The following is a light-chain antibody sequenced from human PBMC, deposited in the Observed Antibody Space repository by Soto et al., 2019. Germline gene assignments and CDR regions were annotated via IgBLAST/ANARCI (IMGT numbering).Light chain of an antibody. CDR3: QQYYSYPLT. CDR2: GSS. J-gene: IGKJ4*01. Sequence: DIQMTQSPSSLSASVGDRVTITCRASQSISRNLNWYQQKPGKAPNLLIFGSSTLQTGVPSRFTGSGSGTDFTLTISCLQSEDFATYYCQQYYSYPLTFGGGTKVEIK. CDR1: QSISRN. V-gene: IGKV1-39*01.